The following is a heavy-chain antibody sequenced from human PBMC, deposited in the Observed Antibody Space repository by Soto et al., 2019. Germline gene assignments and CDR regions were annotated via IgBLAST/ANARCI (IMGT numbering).Heavy chain of an antibody. J-gene: IGHJ4*02. CDR2: IYYSGST. CDR1: GGSISSSSYS. Sequence: SETLSLTCSVSGGSISSSSYSWGWIRQPPGKGLEWIGYIYYSGSTYYNPSLKSRVTISVDTSKNQFSLKLSSVTAADTAVYYCARVGGFGATTIDYWGQGTLVTVSS. CDR3: ARVGGFGATTIDY. D-gene: IGHD3-10*01. V-gene: IGHV4-30-4*08.